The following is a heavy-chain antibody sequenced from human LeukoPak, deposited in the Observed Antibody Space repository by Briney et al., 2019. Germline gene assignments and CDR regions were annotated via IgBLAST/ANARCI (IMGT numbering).Heavy chain of an antibody. J-gene: IGHJ4*02. D-gene: IGHD3-10*02. CDR1: GSISTSYW. V-gene: IGHV5-51*01. CDR2: IYPGDSDT. CDR3: ARHKLVGKPRTMFIFDY. Sequence: GASLQISCKGSGSISTSYWIGWGRQLPGEGLEWMAIIYPGDSDTRYSPSFQGQVTISADKSITTSYLQWSSLKASDTAMYYCARHKLVGKPRTMFIFDYWGQGTLVTVSS.